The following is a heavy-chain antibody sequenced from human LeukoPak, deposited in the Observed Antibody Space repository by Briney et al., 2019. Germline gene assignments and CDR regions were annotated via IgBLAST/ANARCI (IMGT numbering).Heavy chain of an antibody. V-gene: IGHV1-69*13. Sequence: VXVSCKASGGTFSGFSISWVRQAPGQGLEWMGGIIPILGTRKYAQKFQGRVTITADESTSTVYMELSGLRSEDTAVYYCARPRGSGNYFSGDYWGQGTLVTVSS. CDR1: GGTFSGFS. D-gene: IGHD3-10*01. CDR2: IIPILGTR. CDR3: ARPRGSGNYFSGDY. J-gene: IGHJ4*02.